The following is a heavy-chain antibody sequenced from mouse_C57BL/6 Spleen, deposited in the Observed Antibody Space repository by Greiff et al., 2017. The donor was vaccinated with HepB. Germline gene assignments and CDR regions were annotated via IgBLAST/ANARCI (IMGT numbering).Heavy chain of an antibody. D-gene: IGHD1-2*01. CDR3: ARSATGDYFDY. J-gene: IGHJ2*01. CDR2: ISDGGSYT. Sequence: EVQRVESGGGLVKPGGSLKLSCAASGFTFSSYAMSWVRQTPEKRLEWVATISDGGSYTYYPDNVKGRFTISRDNAKNNLYLQMSHLKSEDTAMYYWARSATGDYFDYWGQGTTLTVAA. CDR1: GFTFSSYA. V-gene: IGHV5-4*01.